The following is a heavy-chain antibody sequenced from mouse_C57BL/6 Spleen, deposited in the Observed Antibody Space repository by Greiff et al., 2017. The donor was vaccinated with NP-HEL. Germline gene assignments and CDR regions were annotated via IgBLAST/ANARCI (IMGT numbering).Heavy chain of an antibody. D-gene: IGHD2-1*01. CDR3: ARSGGNYVFDY. CDR2: INPSSGYT. J-gene: IGHJ2*01. V-gene: IGHV1-4*01. CDR1: GYTFTSYT. Sequence: VQLQQSGAELARPGASVKMSCKASGYTFTSYTMHWVKQRPGQGLEWIGYINPSSGYTKYNQKFKDKATLTADKSSSTAYMQLSSLTSEDSAVYSCARSGGNYVFDYWGQGTTLTVSS.